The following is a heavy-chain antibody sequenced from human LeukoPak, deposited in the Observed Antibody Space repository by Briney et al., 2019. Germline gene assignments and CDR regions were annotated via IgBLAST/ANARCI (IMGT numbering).Heavy chain of an antibody. D-gene: IGHD3-10*01. Sequence: GGSLRLSCVASGFAFSSYWMDWVRQAPGKGPEWVANLRHDGIEKYLVDSVKGRFAISRDNAKNLLYLQMNNLRVEDTAVYYCAREGMFRGVPDAFDMWGQGTMVTVSS. CDR1: GFAFSSYW. J-gene: IGHJ3*02. CDR3: AREGMFRGVPDAFDM. V-gene: IGHV3-7*01. CDR2: LRHDGIEK.